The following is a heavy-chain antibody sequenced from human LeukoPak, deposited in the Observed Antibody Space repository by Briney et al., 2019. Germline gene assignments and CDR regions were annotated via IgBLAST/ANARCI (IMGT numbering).Heavy chain of an antibody. Sequence: PSETLSLTCTVSGGSISSGDYYWSWIRQPPGKGLEWIGCIYYSGSTYYNPSLKSRVTISVDTSKNQFSLKLSSVTAADTAVYYCARVQDSSGYFFDYWGQGTLVTVSS. V-gene: IGHV4-30-4*01. CDR3: ARVQDSSGYFFDY. CDR1: GGSISSGDYY. D-gene: IGHD3-22*01. J-gene: IGHJ4*02. CDR2: IYYSGST.